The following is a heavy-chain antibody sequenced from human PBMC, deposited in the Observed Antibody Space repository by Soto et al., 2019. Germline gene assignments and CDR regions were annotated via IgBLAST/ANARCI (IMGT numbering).Heavy chain of an antibody. CDR3: ATSGVYGDFDY. CDR1: GFTGSSAY. V-gene: IGHV3-66*01. J-gene: IGHJ4*02. CDR2: IYSAIST. Sequence: EVQLVESGGGLVQPGGSLTLSCAASGFTGSSAYMNWVRQAPVKGLEWVSVIYSAISTYYADSVKGRFTISRDNSKNTRYLQMNSLRAEDTAVYYCATSGVYGDFDYWGQGSLVTVSS. D-gene: IGHD4-17*01.